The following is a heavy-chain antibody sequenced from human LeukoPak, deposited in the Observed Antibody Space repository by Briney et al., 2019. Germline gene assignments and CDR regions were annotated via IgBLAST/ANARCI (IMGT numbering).Heavy chain of an antibody. CDR3: AANIIVAGSWFDY. CDR2: IIPIFGSA. D-gene: IGHD6-19*01. V-gene: IGHV1-69*13. J-gene: IGHJ4*02. CDR1: GGTFSNYA. Sequence: SVKVSCKASGGTFSNYAISWVRQAPGQGLEWMGGIIPIFGSANYAQKFQGRVTITADESTSTAYMELSTLRSEDTALYYCAANIIVAGSWFDYWGQGTLVTVSS.